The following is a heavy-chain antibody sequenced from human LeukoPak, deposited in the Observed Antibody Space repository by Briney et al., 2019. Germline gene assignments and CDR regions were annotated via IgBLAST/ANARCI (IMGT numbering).Heavy chain of an antibody. Sequence: SAKVSCKASGGTFSSYTISWGRPAPGQGLGWMGRIIPILGIANYAQKFQGRVTITADKSTSTAYIELSSLRSEDTAVYYCARAQGHTNFDYWGQGTLVTVSS. CDR3: ARAQGHTNFDY. CDR2: IIPILGIA. D-gene: IGHD2-21*01. CDR1: GGTFSSYT. V-gene: IGHV1-69*02. J-gene: IGHJ4*02.